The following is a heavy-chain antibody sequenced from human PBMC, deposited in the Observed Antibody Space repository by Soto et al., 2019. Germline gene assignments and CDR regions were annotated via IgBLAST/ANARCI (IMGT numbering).Heavy chain of an antibody. J-gene: IGHJ6*03. V-gene: IGHV1-8*01. CDR1: GYTFASYD. Sequence: GASVKVSWKASGYTFASYDIKWVRQATGQGLEWMGWMNPNSGNTGYAQKFQGRVTMTRNTSISTAYMELSSLRSEDTAVYYCAAIGYSGYDFSSGRSYYYYMDVWGKGTTVTVSS. CDR3: AAIGYSGYDFSSGRSYYYYMDV. CDR2: MNPNSGNT. D-gene: IGHD5-12*01.